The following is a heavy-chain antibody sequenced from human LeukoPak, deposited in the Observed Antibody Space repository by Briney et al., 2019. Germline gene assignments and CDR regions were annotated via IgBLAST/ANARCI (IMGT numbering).Heavy chain of an antibody. CDR3: TREASKGYYDTSGYYYDY. Sequence: GGSLRLSCAASGFTVSSNYMSWVRQAPGKGLEWVSVIYSGGSTYYADSVKGRFSISRDNSKNTLYLQMNSLRADDTAVYYCTREASKGYYDTSGYYYDYWGQGTLVTVSS. D-gene: IGHD3-22*01. CDR2: IYSGGST. J-gene: IGHJ4*02. V-gene: IGHV3-66*01. CDR1: GFTVSSNY.